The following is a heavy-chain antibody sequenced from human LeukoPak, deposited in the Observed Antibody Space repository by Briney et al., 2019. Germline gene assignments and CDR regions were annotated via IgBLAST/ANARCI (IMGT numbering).Heavy chain of an antibody. J-gene: IGHJ5*02. CDR3: ARRGLSSGWFGYDP. Sequence: GSLRLSCAASGFTFSSYAMSWVRQPPGKGLEWIGEINHSGSTNYNPSLKSRVTISVDTSKNQFSLKLSSVTAADTAVYYCARRGLSSGWFGYDPWGQGTLVTVSS. CDR2: INHSGST. D-gene: IGHD6-19*01. V-gene: IGHV4-34*01. CDR1: GFTFSSYA.